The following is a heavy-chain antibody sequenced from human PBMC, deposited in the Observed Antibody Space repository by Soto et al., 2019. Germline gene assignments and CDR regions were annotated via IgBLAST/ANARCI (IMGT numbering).Heavy chain of an antibody. V-gene: IGHV4-31*03. Sequence: PSETLSLTCTVSGGSISSGGYYWSWIRQHPGKGLEWIGYIYYSGSTYYNPSLKSRVTISVDTSKNQFSLKLSSVTAADTAVYYCARGVVPASMFDPWGQGTLVTVSS. D-gene: IGHD2-2*01. CDR1: GGSISSGGYY. J-gene: IGHJ5*02. CDR2: IYYSGST. CDR3: ARGVVPASMFDP.